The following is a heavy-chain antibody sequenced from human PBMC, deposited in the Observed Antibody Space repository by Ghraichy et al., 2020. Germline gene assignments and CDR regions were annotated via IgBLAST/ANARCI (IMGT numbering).Heavy chain of an antibody. J-gene: IGHJ5*02. V-gene: IGHV4-61*01. D-gene: IGHD2-2*01. CDR1: GGSVSSGSYY. CDR3: ARDGPAAIGLHNWFDP. CDR2: IYYSGST. Sequence: SETLSLTCTVSGGSVSSGSYYWSWIRQPPGKGLEWIGYIYYSGSTNYNPSLKSRVTISVDTSKNQFSLKLSSVTAADTAVYYCARDGPAAIGLHNWFDPWGQGTLVTVSS.